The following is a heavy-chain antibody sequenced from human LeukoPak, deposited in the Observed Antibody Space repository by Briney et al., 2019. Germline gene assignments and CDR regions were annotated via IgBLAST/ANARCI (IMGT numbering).Heavy chain of an antibody. CDR2: NDGSGSTK. CDR3: ARAKIGTGGGIFDY. D-gene: IGHD3-10*01. V-gene: IGHV3-48*03. Sequence: GGALRLSCAASGFTFSSYEMNWVRQAPGRGGEGVSYNDGSGSTKYYADSVKGRFTIFRDNTKNSLSLQMNSLRAEDTAVYYCARAKIGTGGGIFDYWGQGTLVTVSS. CDR1: GFTFSSYE. J-gene: IGHJ4*02.